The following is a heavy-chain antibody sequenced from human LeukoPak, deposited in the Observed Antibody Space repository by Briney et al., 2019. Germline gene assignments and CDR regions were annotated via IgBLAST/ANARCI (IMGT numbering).Heavy chain of an antibody. J-gene: IGHJ6*02. Sequence: GGSLRLSCAASGFTVSSNYMSWVRQAPGKGLEWVSVIYSGGSTYYADSVKGRFTISRDNSKNTLYLQTNSLRAEDTAVYYCARGLTTVTTRSYYDLDVWGQGTTVTVSS. CDR1: GFTVSSNY. D-gene: IGHD4-17*01. CDR2: IYSGGST. CDR3: ARGLTTVTTRSYYDLDV. V-gene: IGHV3-53*01.